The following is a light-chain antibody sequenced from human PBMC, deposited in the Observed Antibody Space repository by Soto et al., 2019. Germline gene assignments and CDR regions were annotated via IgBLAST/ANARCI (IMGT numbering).Light chain of an antibody. CDR2: GVS. J-gene: IGKJ1*01. V-gene: IGKV3-20*01. Sequence: IVLTQSPGTLSLSPGERATLSCRASQSVPSNFLAWYQQKPGQAPILVIYGVSRRATGIPDRFSGSGSGTDFTLNISRLEPEDFAVYYCQQYDSSWTFGQGTKGEIK. CDR3: QQYDSSWT. CDR1: QSVPSNF.